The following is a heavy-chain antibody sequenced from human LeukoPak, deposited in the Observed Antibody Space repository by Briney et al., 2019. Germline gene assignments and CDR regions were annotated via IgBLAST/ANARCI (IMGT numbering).Heavy chain of an antibody. CDR1: GFTFSSYG. J-gene: IGHJ4*02. V-gene: IGHV3-30*18. CDR3: AKGEGIAVAYPDY. D-gene: IGHD6-19*01. Sequence: PGGSLRLSCAASGFTFSSYGMHWVRQAPGKGLEWVAVISYDGSNKYYADSVKGRFTISRDNSKNTLYLQMNSLRAEDTAVYYCAKGEGIAVAYPDYWGQGTLVTVSS. CDR2: ISYDGSNK.